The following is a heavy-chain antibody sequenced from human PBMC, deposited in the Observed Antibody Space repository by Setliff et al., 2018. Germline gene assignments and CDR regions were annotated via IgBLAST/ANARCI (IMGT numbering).Heavy chain of an antibody. J-gene: IGHJ4*02. D-gene: IGHD3-22*01. CDR3: ARRRYYYDSSGYRWGGFYFDY. CDR1: GGSISSYY. Sequence: TLSLTCTVSGGSISSYYWSWIRQPAGKGLEWIGRIFTSGSTNYNPSLKSRVTISVDTSKNQLSLKLSSVPAADTAAYYCARRRYYYDSSGYRWGGFYFDYWGQGTLVTVS. CDR2: IFTSGST. V-gene: IGHV4-4*07.